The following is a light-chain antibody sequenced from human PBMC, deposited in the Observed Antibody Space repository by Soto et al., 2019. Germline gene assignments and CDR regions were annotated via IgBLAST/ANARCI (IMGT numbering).Light chain of an antibody. J-gene: IGLJ2*01. CDR3: SSYTSSSTLV. CDR1: SSDVGAYTY. V-gene: IGLV2-14*01. CDR2: DVI. Sequence: QSALTQPASVSGSPGQSITISCAGTSSDVGAYTYVSWFQQHPGKAPKLMIYDVINRPSGVSNRFSGSKSGNTASLTISGLQAEDEADYYCSSYTSSSTLVFGGGTKLTVL.